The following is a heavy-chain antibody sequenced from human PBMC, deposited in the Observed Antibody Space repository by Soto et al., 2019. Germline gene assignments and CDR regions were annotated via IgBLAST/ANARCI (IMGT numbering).Heavy chain of an antibody. D-gene: IGHD1-26*01. V-gene: IGHV1-69*06. CDR3: ASGEHNWFDP. Sequence: QVQLVQSGAEVKKPGSSVKVSCKASGGTFSSYVVRWVRQAPGQGLEWVGGIIPIFGTANYAQKFQGRVTITPDKSTSTVYMELSSLRSDDTAVCYCASGEHNWFDPWGQGTLVTVSS. J-gene: IGHJ5*02. CDR2: IIPIFGTA. CDR1: GGTFSSYV.